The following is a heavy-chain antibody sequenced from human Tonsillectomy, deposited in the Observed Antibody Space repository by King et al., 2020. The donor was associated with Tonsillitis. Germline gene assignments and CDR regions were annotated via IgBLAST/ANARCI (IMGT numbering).Heavy chain of an antibody. CDR3: AGGSSTRSYDYYYGIDV. CDR2: IHPDDSDT. CDR1: GYTFTTHW. D-gene: IGHD2-2*01. V-gene: IGHV5-51*01. Sequence: VQLVESGAEVKKPGESLKISCKGSGYTFTTHWIAWVRQRPGKGLECMGIIHPDDSDTRYSPSFQGQVTFTADKSSNTAYLQWNSLKASDSALYYCAGGSSTRSYDYYYGIDVWGPGTTVAVSS. J-gene: IGHJ6*02.